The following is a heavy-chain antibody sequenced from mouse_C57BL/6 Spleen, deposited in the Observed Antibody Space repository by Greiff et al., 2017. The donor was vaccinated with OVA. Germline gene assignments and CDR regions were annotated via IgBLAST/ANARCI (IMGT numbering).Heavy chain of an antibody. CDR3: ARFPIRLSGYSY. J-gene: IGHJ3*01. V-gene: IGHV1-53*01. CDR2: INPRNGGT. D-gene: IGHD1-2*01. Sequence: QVQLQQPGTELVKPGASVKLSCKASGYNFTSYWMHWVKQRPGQGLEWIGNINPRNGGTNYNEKFKSKATLTVDNSYSTAYMQLSRLTSEDSAVYYCARFPIRLSGYSYWGQGALVTVSA. CDR1: GYNFTSYW.